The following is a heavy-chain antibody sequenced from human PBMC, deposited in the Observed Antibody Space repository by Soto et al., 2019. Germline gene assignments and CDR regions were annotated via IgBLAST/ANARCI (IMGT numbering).Heavy chain of an antibody. V-gene: IGHV4-30-2*03. D-gene: IGHD3-9*01. J-gene: IGHJ6*02. CDR3: ARHSPGSYDILTGYYTYGMDV. Sequence: SETLSLTCAVSGGSISSGGYCWSWIRQPPGKGLEWIGSIYYSGSTYYNPSLKSRVTISVDTSKNQFSLKLSSVTAADTAVYYCARHSPGSYDILTGYYTYGMDVWGQGTTVTVSS. CDR2: IYYSGST. CDR1: GGSISSGGYC.